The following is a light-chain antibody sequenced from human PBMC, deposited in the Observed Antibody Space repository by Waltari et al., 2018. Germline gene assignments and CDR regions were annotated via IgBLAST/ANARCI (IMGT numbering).Light chain of an antibody. CDR3: QEYGRS. CDR2: GAS. CDR1: QRLSYSY. J-gene: IGKJ5*01. Sequence: EIVLTQSPGTLSLSPGETATLSCRASQRLSYSYLAWYQQKPGQAPRPIIYGASNRAPGIPDRFGGSGSGSGTDFTLTISSLEPEDFAVYYCQEYGRSFGQGTRLEIK. V-gene: IGKV3-20*01.